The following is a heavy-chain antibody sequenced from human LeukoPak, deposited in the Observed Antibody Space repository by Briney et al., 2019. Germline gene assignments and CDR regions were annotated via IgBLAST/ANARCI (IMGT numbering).Heavy chain of an antibody. D-gene: IGHD3-3*01. CDR1: GFTFSSYA. Sequence: GGSLRLSCAASGFTFSSYAMSWVRQAPGKGLEWVSAISASGGSTYYADSVKGRFTISRDNSENTLHLQMSSLRAEDTAVYYCALYNDFWSGYEAHFKYWGQGTLVTVSS. CDR3: ALYNDFWSGYEAHFKY. J-gene: IGHJ4*02. CDR2: ISASGGST. V-gene: IGHV3-23*01.